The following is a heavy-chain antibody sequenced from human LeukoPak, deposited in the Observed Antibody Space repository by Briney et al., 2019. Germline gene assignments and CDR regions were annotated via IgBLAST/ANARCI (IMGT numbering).Heavy chain of an antibody. V-gene: IGHV1-8*01. J-gene: IGHJ4*02. CDR3: ARVEMATIGGFDY. CDR1: GYTFTSYD. D-gene: IGHD5-24*01. Sequence: ASVKVSCKASGYTFTSYDINWVRQATGQGLEWMGWMNPNSGNTGYAQKFQGRVTMTRNTSISTAYMELSSLRSEDTAVYYYARVEMATIGGFDYWGQGTLVTVSS. CDR2: MNPNSGNT.